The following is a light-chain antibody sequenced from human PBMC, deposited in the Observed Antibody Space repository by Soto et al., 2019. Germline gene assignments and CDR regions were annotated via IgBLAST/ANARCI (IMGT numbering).Light chain of an antibody. CDR3: CSYAGRYTYV. J-gene: IGLJ1*01. V-gene: IGLV2-11*01. Sequence: QAVLTQPRSVCGSPVQSVTISCTGTSSDVGGYNYVSWYQQHPGKAPKLMIYDVSKRPSGVPDHFSGSNSGNTASLTISGLRADDEADYFCCSYAGRYTYVFGTGTKLTVL. CDR1: SSDVGGYNY. CDR2: DVS.